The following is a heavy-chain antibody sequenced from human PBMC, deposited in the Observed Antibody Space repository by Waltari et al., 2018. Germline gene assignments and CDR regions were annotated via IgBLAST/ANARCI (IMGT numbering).Heavy chain of an antibody. CDR2: IYYTGST. D-gene: IGHD1-1*01. J-gene: IGHJ4*02. CDR1: GGSISSSSYN. V-gene: IGHV4-39*01. CDR3: ARHERTTDYFDY. Sequence: QLQLQESGPGLVKPSETLSLTCTVSGGSISSSSYNWGWIRQPPGKGLEWIGSIYYTGSTYSNPSLKSRFTMSVDTSKNQFSLKASSVTAADTAVYYCARHERTTDYFDYWGQGTLVTVSS.